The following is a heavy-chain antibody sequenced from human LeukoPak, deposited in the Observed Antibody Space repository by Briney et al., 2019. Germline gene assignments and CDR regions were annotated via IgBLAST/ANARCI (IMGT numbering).Heavy chain of an antibody. CDR3: ARRHRSDNCGGGTCYSNSFDY. J-gene: IGHJ4*02. CDR1: GFSLTTNGVG. V-gene: IGHV2-5*01. D-gene: IGHD2-15*01. CDR2: IYWNDDK. Sequence: SGPTLVKPTQTLTLTCTFSGFSLTTNGVGVGWIRQPPGKALEWLAIIYWNDDKRYSPSLKNRLTITKNHSKNQVVLTMTNMDPVDTATYYWARRHRSDNCGGGTCYSNSFDYWDQGTLVTVSS.